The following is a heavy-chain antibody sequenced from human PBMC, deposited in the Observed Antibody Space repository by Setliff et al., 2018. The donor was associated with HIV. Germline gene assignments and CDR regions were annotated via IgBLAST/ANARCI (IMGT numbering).Heavy chain of an antibody. CDR3: RVWILRDTSDI. J-gene: IGHJ3*02. CDR2: INRSGSA. D-gene: IGHD1-1*01. CDR1: GGSFSGHS. Sequence: SETLSLTCAVYGGSFSGHSWTWIRQPPGKGLEWIGEINRSGSANYNRSLKSRVTMSVDTSKRQFSLKLDSVTAADTAIYYCRVWILRDTSDIWGQGTVVTVSS. V-gene: IGHV4-34*06.